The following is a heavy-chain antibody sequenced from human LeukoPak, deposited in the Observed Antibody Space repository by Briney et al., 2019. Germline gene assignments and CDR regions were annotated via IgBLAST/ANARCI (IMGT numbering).Heavy chain of an antibody. D-gene: IGHD3-9*01. V-gene: IGHV3-23*01. Sequence: GGSLRLSCAASGFSFSSYAMSWLRQAPGKGLERVSGISGSGGRTYYADSVKGRFTISRDKSKNTLYLQMNSLRAEDTAVYYCAKAAGYDILTGLNWFDPWGQGTLVTVSS. CDR3: AKAAGYDILTGLNWFDP. CDR1: GFSFSSYA. J-gene: IGHJ5*02. CDR2: ISGSGGRT.